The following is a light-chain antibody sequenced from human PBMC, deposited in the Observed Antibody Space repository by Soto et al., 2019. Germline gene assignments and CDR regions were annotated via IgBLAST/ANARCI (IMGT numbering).Light chain of an antibody. J-gene: IGKJ4*01. V-gene: IGKV3-11*01. CDR2: DAS. Sequence: EIVLTQSPATLSLSPGERATLSCSASQSVSSYLAWYQQKPGQAPRFLIYDASNSATGIPARLSGSGSCTDLTLTIISPEPEYVVVYYCQQPSNWTPISFVGGTKVDIK. CDR1: QSVSSY. CDR3: QQPSNWTPIS.